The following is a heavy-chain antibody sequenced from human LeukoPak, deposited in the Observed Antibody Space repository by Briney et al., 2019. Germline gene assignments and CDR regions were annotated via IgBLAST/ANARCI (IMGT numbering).Heavy chain of an antibody. J-gene: IGHJ4*02. CDR1: GYTFSNYD. CDR3: ARDQNDYGEFGNFDY. D-gene: IGHD4-17*01. Sequence: ASVKVSCKASGYTFSNYDINWVRQATGQGLEWMGWMNPNSGNTGYAQKFQGRVTMTRNTSISTAYMELSSLRSEDTAVYYCARDQNDYGEFGNFDYWGQGTLVTVSS. CDR2: MNPNSGNT. V-gene: IGHV1-8*01.